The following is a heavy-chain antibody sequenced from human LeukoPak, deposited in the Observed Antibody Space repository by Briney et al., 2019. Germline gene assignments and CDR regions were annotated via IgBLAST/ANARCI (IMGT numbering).Heavy chain of an antibody. Sequence: GGSLRLSCAASGFTFRNHGMPWVRQAPGKGLEWVAFIWYDGGEKYYADSVKGRFTISRDNSKNTLNVQMNSLRTEDTAVYYCAKGRSSGWSFDSWGQGTLVSVSS. CDR1: GFTFRNHG. V-gene: IGHV3-30*02. CDR2: IWYDGGEK. J-gene: IGHJ4*02. D-gene: IGHD6-19*01. CDR3: AKGRSSGWSFDS.